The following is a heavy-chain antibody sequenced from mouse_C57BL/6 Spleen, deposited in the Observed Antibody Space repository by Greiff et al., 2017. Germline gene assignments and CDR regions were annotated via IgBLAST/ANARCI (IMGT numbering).Heavy chain of an antibody. CDR3: NTLNDGYYGFAY. Sequence: SGAELVRPGASVKLSCTASGFNIKDDYMHWVKQRPEQGLEWIGWIDPENGDTEYASKFQGKATITADTSSNTAYLQLSSLTSEDTAVYYCNTLNDGYYGFAYWGQGTLVTVSA. D-gene: IGHD2-3*01. CDR2: IDPENGDT. V-gene: IGHV14-4*01. CDR1: GFNIKDDY. J-gene: IGHJ3*01.